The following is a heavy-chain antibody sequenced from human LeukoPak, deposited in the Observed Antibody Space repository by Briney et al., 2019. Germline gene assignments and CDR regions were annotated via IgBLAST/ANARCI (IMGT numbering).Heavy chain of an antibody. CDR3: ARGLTYYYDSSGYYPRGWFDP. D-gene: IGHD3-22*01. Sequence: PETLSLTCAVYGGSFSGYYWSWIRQPPGKGLEWIGEINHSGSTNYNPSLKSRVTMSVDTSKNQFSLKLSSVTAADTAVYYCARGLTYYYDSSGYYPRGWFDPWGQGTLVTVSS. CDR2: INHSGST. CDR1: GGSFSGYY. V-gene: IGHV4-34*01. J-gene: IGHJ5*02.